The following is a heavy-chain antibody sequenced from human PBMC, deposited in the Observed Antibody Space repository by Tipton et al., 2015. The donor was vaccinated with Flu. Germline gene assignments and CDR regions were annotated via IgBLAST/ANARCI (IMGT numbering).Heavy chain of an antibody. CDR1: GFPFNSYE. J-gene: IGHJ4*02. Sequence: LSLTCAASGFPFNSYEMNWVRQAPGKGLEWVSHITPSGARKYYADAMKGRFTISRDNAKNSLYLHMNSLRVEDTAIYYCARGFIRLCDYWGQGTLVAVSS. CDR2: ITPSGARK. V-gene: IGHV3-48*03. CDR3: ARGFIRLCDY. D-gene: IGHD3-16*01.